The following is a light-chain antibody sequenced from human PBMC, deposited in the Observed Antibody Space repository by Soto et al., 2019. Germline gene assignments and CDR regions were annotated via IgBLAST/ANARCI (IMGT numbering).Light chain of an antibody. CDR2: DNS. Sequence: SYELTQPPSLSVAPGQTARVTCEGNNIESKRVHWYQQKPGQAPVLVVYDNSDRPSGIPERFSGSNSGNTATLTITRVGAGDEADFYCQVWDGSGNHYVXGGGTTVTVL. J-gene: IGLJ1*01. CDR3: QVWDGSGNHYV. V-gene: IGLV3-21*02. CDR1: NIESKR.